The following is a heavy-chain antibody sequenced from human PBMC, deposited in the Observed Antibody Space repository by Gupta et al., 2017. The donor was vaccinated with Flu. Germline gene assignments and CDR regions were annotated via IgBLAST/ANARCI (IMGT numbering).Heavy chain of an antibody. Sequence: EVQLLESGGGLVQPGGSLRLSCAASGFTFSSYAMSWVRQAPGKGLEWVSAISGSGGSTYYADSVKGRFTISRDNSKNTLYLQMNSLRAEDTAVYYCAKDDSVMVRGAGPSGYWGQGTLVTVSS. J-gene: IGHJ4*02. CDR1: GFTFSSYA. CDR2: ISGSGGST. D-gene: IGHD3-10*01. V-gene: IGHV3-23*01. CDR3: AKDDSVMVRGAGPSGY.